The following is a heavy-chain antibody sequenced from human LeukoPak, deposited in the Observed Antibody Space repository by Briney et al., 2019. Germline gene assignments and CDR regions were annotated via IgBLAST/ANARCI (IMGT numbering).Heavy chain of an antibody. CDR1: GGSFSGYY. V-gene: IGHV4-34*01. D-gene: IGHD1-26*01. CDR3: ARGRTAWELMPFDY. Sequence: KPSETLSLTCAVYGGSFSGYYWSWIRQPPVKGLEWIGEINHSGSTNYNPSLKSRVTISVDTSKNQFSLKLSSVTAADTAVYYCARGRTAWELMPFDYWGQGTLVTVSS. CDR2: INHSGST. J-gene: IGHJ4*02.